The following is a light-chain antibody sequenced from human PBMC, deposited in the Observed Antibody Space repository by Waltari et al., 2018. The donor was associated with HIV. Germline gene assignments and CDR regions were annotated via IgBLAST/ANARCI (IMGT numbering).Light chain of an antibody. J-gene: IGLJ2*01. CDR3: QSYDSSLSGSI. CDR2: GNI. V-gene: IGLV1-40*01. CDR1: SSNIGAGYD. Sequence: QSVLTQPPSVSGAPGQRVTISCTGSSSNIGAGYDVHWYQQLPVTAPKLLINGNIIRPSGVPDRFSDCKSGTSASLAITGLQAEDEADYDCQSYDSSLSGSIFGGGTKLTVL.